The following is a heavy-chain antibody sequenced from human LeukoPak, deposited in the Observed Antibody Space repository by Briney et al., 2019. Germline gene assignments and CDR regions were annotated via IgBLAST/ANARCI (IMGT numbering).Heavy chain of an antibody. Sequence: GASVKVSCKASGYTFTNYYMHWVRQAPGQGLEWMGTINPSGGSTTYAQKFQGRVTMTSDTSTSTVYMELRSLRSEDSAVYYCAKGGWLQWVDYWGQGTLVTVSS. J-gene: IGHJ4*02. V-gene: IGHV1-46*01. CDR1: GYTFTNYY. D-gene: IGHD5-24*01. CDR3: AKGGWLQWVDY. CDR2: INPSGGST.